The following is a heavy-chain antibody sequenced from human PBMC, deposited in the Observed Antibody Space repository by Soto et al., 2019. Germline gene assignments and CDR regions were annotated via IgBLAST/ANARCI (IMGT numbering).Heavy chain of an antibody. CDR2: IYYSGST. CDR1: GGSINSYY. J-gene: IGHJ4*02. D-gene: IGHD3-22*01. Sequence: SETLSLTCTVSGGSINSYYWSWIRQPPGKGLEWIGYIYYSGSTNYNPSLKSRVTISVDTSKNQFSLKLSSVTAADTAVYFCARLDSSGYYEVFGAFDIWGQGTLVTVSS. CDR3: ARLDSSGYYEVFGAFDI. V-gene: IGHV4-59*08.